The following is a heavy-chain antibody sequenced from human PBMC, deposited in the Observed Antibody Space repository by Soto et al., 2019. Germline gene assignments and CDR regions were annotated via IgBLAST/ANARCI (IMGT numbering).Heavy chain of an antibody. J-gene: IGHJ4*02. CDR3: ARDGSGH. V-gene: IGHV3-53*01. CDR1: GLTVSAHA. Sequence: GVLQRLPWGASGLTVSAHAMSWVRQAPGKGLEWVSVIYTGGGTHYADSVKGRFTISRDNSKNTVNLQMDSLRPEDTAVYYCARDGSGHWGQGTLVTVSS. CDR2: IYTGGGT.